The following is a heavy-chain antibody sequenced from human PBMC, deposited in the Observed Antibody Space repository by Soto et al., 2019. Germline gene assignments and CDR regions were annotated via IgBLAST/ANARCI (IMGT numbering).Heavy chain of an antibody. Sequence: SETLSLTFAVYGGSFIGYYWSWIRQPPGKGLEWMGEINHSGSTNYNPSLKSRVTISVDTSKNQFSLKLSSVTAADTAVYYCARGLLRYYDSSGYPRANWFDPRGQGTLVTVSS. CDR3: ARGLLRYYDSSGYPRANWFDP. D-gene: IGHD3-22*01. CDR1: GGSFIGYY. J-gene: IGHJ5*02. V-gene: IGHV4-34*01. CDR2: INHSGST.